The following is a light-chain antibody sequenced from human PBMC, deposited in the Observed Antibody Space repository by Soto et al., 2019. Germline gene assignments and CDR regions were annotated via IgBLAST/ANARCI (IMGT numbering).Light chain of an antibody. CDR3: SSYAGSTTYV. Sequence: QSALTQPASVSLSPGQSITLSCTGTSNDVGTYNLVSWYQQHPGKAPKLIIFEGFKRPSGVSNRFSGSKSGNTASLTISGLQAEDEADYYCSSYAGSTTYVFGTGTKVTVL. CDR1: SNDVGTYNL. J-gene: IGLJ1*01. CDR2: EGF. V-gene: IGLV2-23*01.